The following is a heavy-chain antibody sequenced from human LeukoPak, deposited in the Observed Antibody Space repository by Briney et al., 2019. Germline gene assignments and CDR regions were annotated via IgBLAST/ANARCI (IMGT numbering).Heavy chain of an antibody. D-gene: IGHD5-18*01. CDR2: ITSTSSAT. V-gene: IGHV3-48*04. J-gene: IGHJ4*02. CDR1: GFKFSSFS. CDR3: ARAIASYGDSAY. Sequence: PGGSLRLSCAASGFKFSSFSMGWVRKAPGKGLEWLSYITSTSSATYYADSLQGRFTIPRDNAKNSLYLQINSLRADDTAVYYCARAIASYGDSAYWGQGTLVTVSS.